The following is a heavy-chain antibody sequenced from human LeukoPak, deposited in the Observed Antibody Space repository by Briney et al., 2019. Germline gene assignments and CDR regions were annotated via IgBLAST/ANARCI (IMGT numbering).Heavy chain of an antibody. D-gene: IGHD6-19*01. J-gene: IGHJ6*02. CDR1: GFTFSSYA. CDR3: ARAVAGPALYYYYGMDV. V-gene: IGHV3-30-3*01. CDR2: ISYDGSNK. Sequence: GGSLRLSCAASGFTFSSYAMHWVRQAPGKGLEWVAVISYDGSNKYYADSVKGRFTISRDNSKNTLYLQMNSLRAEDTAVYYCARAVAGPALYYYYGMDVWGQGTTVTVSS.